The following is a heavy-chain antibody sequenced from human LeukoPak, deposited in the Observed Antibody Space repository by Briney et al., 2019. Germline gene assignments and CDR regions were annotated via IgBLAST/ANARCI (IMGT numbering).Heavy chain of an antibody. Sequence: PSETLSLTCTVSGGSISGYYWSWIRQPPGKGLEWIGEINHSGSTNYNPSLKSRVTISVDTSKNQFSLKLSSVTAADTAVYYCARVPFLRYDFWSGYPVYMDVWGKGTTVTVSS. V-gene: IGHV4-34*01. D-gene: IGHD3-3*01. CDR3: ARVPFLRYDFWSGYPVYMDV. CDR2: INHSGST. J-gene: IGHJ6*03. CDR1: GGSISGYY.